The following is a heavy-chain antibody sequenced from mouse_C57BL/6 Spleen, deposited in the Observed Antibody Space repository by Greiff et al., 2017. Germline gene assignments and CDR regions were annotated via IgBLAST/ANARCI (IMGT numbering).Heavy chain of an antibody. D-gene: IGHD2-14*01. CDR1: GYTFTSYW. J-gene: IGHJ4*01. Sequence: QVQLQQPGTELVKPWASVKLSCKASGYTFTSYWMHLVKQRPGHGLEWLGNINPSNGGTNYNETFKSKATLTVDTSSSTAYMQLSSLTSEDSAVYYCARFYRENAMDYGGQGTSVTVSS. CDR2: INPSNGGT. V-gene: IGHV1-53*01. CDR3: ARFYRENAMDY.